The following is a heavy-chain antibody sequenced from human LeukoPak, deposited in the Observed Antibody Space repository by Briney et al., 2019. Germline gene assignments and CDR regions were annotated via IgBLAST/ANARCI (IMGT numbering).Heavy chain of an antibody. D-gene: IGHD3-22*01. CDR1: GYRFTSYW. J-gene: IGHJ3*02. CDR2: IYPGDSDT. CDR3: ARRVAYYDSSGYYDAFDI. Sequence: GESLKISCRGSGYRFTSYWIGWVRQVPGKGLEWMGIIYPGDSDTRYSPSFQGQVTISADKSISTAYLQWSSLKASDTAMYYCARRVAYYDSSGYYDAFDIWGQGTMVTVSS. V-gene: IGHV5-51*01.